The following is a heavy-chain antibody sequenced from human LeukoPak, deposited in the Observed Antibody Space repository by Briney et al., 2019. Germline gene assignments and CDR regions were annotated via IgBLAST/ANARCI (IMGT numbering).Heavy chain of an antibody. D-gene: IGHD2-21*02. Sequence: KPSETLSLTCAVSGVSFDDYYRSWVRQTPGKGLEWIGEINHSGYTNDSLSLKSRVTLSIDTSRKQFSLNLRSVTVADTGIYYCTRMTAGHDYWGQGTLVTVSS. CDR3: TRMTAGHDY. CDR1: GVSFDDYY. V-gene: IGHV4-34*01. CDR2: INHSGYT. J-gene: IGHJ4*02.